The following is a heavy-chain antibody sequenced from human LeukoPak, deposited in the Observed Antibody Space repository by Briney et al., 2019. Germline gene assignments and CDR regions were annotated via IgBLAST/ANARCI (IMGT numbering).Heavy chain of an antibody. CDR1: GYTLTELS. CDR3: ATDPDWNYLVY. D-gene: IGHD1-1*01. J-gene: IGHJ4*02. CDR2: FDPEGGET. V-gene: IGHV1-24*01. Sequence: GAPVKVSCKVSGYTLTELSMHWVRQAPGKGLEWMGGFDPEGGETIYAQKFQGRVTMTEDTSTDTAYVELSSLRSEDTAVYYCATDPDWNYLVYWGQGTLVTVSS.